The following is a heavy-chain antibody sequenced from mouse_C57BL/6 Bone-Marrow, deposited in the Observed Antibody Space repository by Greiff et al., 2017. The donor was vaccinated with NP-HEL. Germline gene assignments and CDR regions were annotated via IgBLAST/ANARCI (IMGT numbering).Heavy chain of an antibody. Sequence: QVQLQQPGAELVKPGASVKMSCKASGYTFTSYWITWVKQRPGQGLEWIGDIYPGSGSTNYNEKFQSKATLTVDTSSSTAYMPLRSLTSEDSAVYYCARGGMGYRYYAMDYWGQGTSVTVSS. CDR3: ARGGMGYRYYAMDY. D-gene: IGHD2-10*02. V-gene: IGHV1-55*01. J-gene: IGHJ4*01. CDR1: GYTFTSYW. CDR2: IYPGSGST.